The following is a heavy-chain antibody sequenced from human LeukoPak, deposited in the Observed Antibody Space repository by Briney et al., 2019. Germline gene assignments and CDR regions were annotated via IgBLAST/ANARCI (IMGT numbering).Heavy chain of an antibody. CDR2: INHSGST. J-gene: IGHJ4*02. Sequence: SETLSLTCAVYGGSYSGYYWSWIRQPPGKGLEWIGEINHSGSTNYNPSLKSRVTISVDTSKNQFSLKLSSVTAADTAVYYCARGDKSYGSFDYWGQGTLVTVSS. D-gene: IGHD5-18*01. CDR3: ARGDKSYGSFDY. CDR1: GGSYSGYY. V-gene: IGHV4-34*01.